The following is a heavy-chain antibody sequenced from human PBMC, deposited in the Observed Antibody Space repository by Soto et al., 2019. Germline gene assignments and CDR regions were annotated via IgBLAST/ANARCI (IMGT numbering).Heavy chain of an antibody. V-gene: IGHV3-23*01. CDR2: ISGSGGST. CDR1: GFTFSSYA. D-gene: IGHD2-2*01. CDR3: AKDRQDIVVVPAASAEYFQH. J-gene: IGHJ1*01. Sequence: GGSLRLSCAASGFTFSSYAMSWVRQAPGKGLEWVSAISGSGGSTYYADSVKGRFTISRDNSKNTLYLQMNSLRAEDTAVYYCAKDRQDIVVVPAASAEYFQHWGQGTLVTVSS.